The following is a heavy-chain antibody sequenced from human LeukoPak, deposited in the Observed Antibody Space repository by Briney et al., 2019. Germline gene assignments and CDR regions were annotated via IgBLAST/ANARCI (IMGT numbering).Heavy chain of an antibody. CDR2: ISSSSSYI. J-gene: IGHJ4*02. Sequence: GGNVSLSCAASGFTFSSYSMNWVRQAPGKGLEWVSSISSSSSYIDYADSVEGRFTISRANAKNSLYLQMNSLRGEDPAVYYCAREGQAETTCDYGGQGTRVTVPS. CDR3: AREGQAETTCDY. CDR1: GFTFSSYS. V-gene: IGHV3-21*01. D-gene: IGHD1-1*01.